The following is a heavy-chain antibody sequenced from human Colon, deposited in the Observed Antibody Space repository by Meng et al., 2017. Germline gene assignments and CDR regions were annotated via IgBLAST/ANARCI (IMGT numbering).Heavy chain of an antibody. CDR3: ARDGGNYDFDY. Sequence: QGQVVQSWAEGKKPWASVKLACKASGYTFIDAYVHWVRQDPGQGLEWMGRIIPKSSEANSAQKFLGRVTLTWDTSISTAYMELSSLRSDDTAIYDCARDGGNYDFDYWGQGTLVTVSS. J-gene: IGHJ4*02. CDR2: IIPKSSEA. CDR1: GYTFIDAY. D-gene: IGHD1-26*01. V-gene: IGHV1-2*06.